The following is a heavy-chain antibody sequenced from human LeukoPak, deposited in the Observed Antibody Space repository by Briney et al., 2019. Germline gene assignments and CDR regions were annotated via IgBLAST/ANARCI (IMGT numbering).Heavy chain of an antibody. D-gene: IGHD3-3*01. Sequence: GGSLRLSCEASGFIFIHFWMSWVRQAPGKGLERVASIRQDGSERYYVDSVKSRFNISRDNAKNSLYLQVNSLRVEYTAIYYCARQNLYYDFWSGYSRDYYYMDVWGKGTTVTVSS. CDR3: ARQNLYYDFWSGYSRDYYYMDV. V-gene: IGHV3-7*01. J-gene: IGHJ6*03. CDR2: IRQDGSER. CDR1: GFIFIHFW.